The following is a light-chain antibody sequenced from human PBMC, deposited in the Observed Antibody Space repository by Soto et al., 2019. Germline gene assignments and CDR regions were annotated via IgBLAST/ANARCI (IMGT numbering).Light chain of an antibody. Sequence: EIVLTQSPDTLSLSPGERATLSCRASQSVSSSYLAWYQQKPGQAPRLLIYGASSRATGIPDRFSGSGSGTDFTLTISRLEPEDFAVYYCQQYGSSRWTFGQGTKVDNK. CDR3: QQYGSSRWT. CDR2: GAS. V-gene: IGKV3-20*01. J-gene: IGKJ1*01. CDR1: QSVSSSY.